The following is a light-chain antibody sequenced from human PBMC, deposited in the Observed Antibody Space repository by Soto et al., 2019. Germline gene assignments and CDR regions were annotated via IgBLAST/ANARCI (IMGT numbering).Light chain of an antibody. V-gene: IGLV2-11*01. Sequence: ALTQPRSVSRSPGQSVTISCTGTSRDVGGYNYVSWYQQHPGKAPKLMIYDVSKRPSGVPDRFSGSKSGNTASLTISGLQAEDEADYYCCSYAGSYTYVFGTGTKVTVL. CDR1: SRDVGGYNY. CDR2: DVS. J-gene: IGLJ1*01. CDR3: CSYAGSYTYV.